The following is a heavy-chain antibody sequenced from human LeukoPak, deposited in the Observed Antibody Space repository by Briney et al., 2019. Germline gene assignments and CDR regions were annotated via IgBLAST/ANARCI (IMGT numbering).Heavy chain of an antibody. CDR1: GFTFSSYS. V-gene: IGHV3-21*01. CDR3: ARGGIVGATPHFDY. CDR2: ISSSSSYI. Sequence: GGSLRLSRAASGFTFSSYSMNWVRQAPGKGLEWVSSISSSSSYIYYADSVKGRFTISRDNAKNSLYLQMNSLRAEDTAVYYCARGGIVGATPHFDYWGQGTLVTVSS. J-gene: IGHJ4*02. D-gene: IGHD1-26*01.